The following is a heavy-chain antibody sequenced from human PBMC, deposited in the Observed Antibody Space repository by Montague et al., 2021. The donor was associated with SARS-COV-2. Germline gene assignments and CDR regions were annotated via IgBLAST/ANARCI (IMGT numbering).Heavy chain of an antibody. CDR2: IYTSGST. V-gene: IGHV4-4*07. CDR3: ARQKMGSVTIFGVVMHDRWFDP. CDR1: GGSITSYY. Sequence: SETLSLTCTVSGGSITSYYWSWIRQPAGKGLECIGLIYTSGSTNYNPSLKSRVTMSVDTSRKQFSLKLTSVTAADTAVYYCARQKMGSVTIFGVVMHDRWFDPWGKGTLVNVSS. J-gene: IGHJ5*02. D-gene: IGHD3-3*01.